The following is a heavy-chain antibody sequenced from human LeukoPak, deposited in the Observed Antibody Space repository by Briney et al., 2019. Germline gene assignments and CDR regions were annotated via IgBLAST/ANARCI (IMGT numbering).Heavy chain of an antibody. V-gene: IGHV3-48*03. CDR2: ISSSGSTI. D-gene: IGHD3-22*01. J-gene: IGHJ4*02. CDR3: ARGAGRTYYYDSSGYYY. Sequence: TGGSLRLSCAASGFTFSSYEMNWVRQAPGKGLEWVSYISSSGSTIYYADSVKGRFTISRDNAKNSLYLQMNSLRAEDTAVYYCARGAGRTYYYDSSGYYYWGQGTLVTVSS. CDR1: GFTFSSYE.